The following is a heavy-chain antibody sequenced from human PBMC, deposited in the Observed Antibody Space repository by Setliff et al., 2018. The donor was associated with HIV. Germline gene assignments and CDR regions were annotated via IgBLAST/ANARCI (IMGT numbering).Heavy chain of an antibody. CDR3: ARQPRGYSYGDGVYLDY. CDR2: IDPSDFYI. V-gene: IGHV5-10-1*01. D-gene: IGHD5-18*01. CDR1: GYSFTNYW. J-gene: IGHJ4*02. Sequence: GESLKISCQGSGYSFTNYWINWVRQMPGKGLEWMGRIDPSDFYIKYSPSFQGHVTISADRSITTAYLQWSSPRASDTATYYCARQPRGYSYGDGVYLDYWGQGTPVTVS.